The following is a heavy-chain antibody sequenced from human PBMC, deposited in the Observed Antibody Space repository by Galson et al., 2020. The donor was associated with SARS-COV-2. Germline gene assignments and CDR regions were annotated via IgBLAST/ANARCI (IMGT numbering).Heavy chain of an antibody. V-gene: IGHV1-58*01. CDR1: GFTFTSSA. D-gene: IGHD3-10*01. CDR3: AALTMVRGPAY. J-gene: IGHJ4*02. CDR2: IVVGSGDT. Sequence: SVKVSCKTSGFTFTSSAVQWVRQARGQRHEWLGWIVVGSGDTKYAQKFQERVTITRDMSTSTAYMELSSLRSEDTAVYYCAALTMVRGPAYWGQGTLVTVSS.